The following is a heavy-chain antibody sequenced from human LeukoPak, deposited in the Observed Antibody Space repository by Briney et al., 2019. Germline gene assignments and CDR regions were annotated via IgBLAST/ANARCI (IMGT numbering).Heavy chain of an antibody. CDR2: ISAYNGNT. CDR1: GYTFTSYG. V-gene: IGHV1-18*01. CDR3: ARVLAYCGGDCYFPNDAFDI. Sequence: ASVKVSCKASGYTFTSYGISWVRQAPGQGLEWMGWISAYNGNTNYAQKLQGRVTMTRDMSTSTVYMELSSLRSEDTAVYYCARVLAYCGGDCYFPNDAFDIWGQGTMVTVSS. D-gene: IGHD2-21*02. J-gene: IGHJ3*02.